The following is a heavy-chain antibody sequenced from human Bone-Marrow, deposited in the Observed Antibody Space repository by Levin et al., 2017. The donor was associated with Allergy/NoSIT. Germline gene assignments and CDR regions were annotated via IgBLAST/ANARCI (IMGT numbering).Heavy chain of an antibody. CDR2: IVPMFGTP. Sequence: ASVKVSCKASGGTFRSYAITWVRQAPGLGLEWVGGIVPMFGTPNYAQNFQARVTITADESTTTAYMELRGLTSEDTAVYYCAREGSDTAGYYAFWGQGTRVTVSS. CDR1: GGTFRSYA. V-gene: IGHV1-69*13. CDR3: AREGSDTAGYYAF. D-gene: IGHD3-22*01. J-gene: IGHJ4*02.